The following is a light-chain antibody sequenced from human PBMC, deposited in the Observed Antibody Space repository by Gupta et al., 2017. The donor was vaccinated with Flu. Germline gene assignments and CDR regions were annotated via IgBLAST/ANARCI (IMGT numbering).Light chain of an antibody. CDR1: SSHVGRSRY. J-gene: IGLJ1*01. CDR3: SSDAGNNNYV. CDR2: EGS. Sequence: QSALTQPPSASGSPGQSVTIPCTGTSSHVGRSRYVSCSQQHPCKATKDVVYEGSKRPPGVPGRFSGSKSGNTASLTVSGLQAADEADYYCSSDAGNNNYVFGTGTQVTVL. V-gene: IGLV2-8*01.